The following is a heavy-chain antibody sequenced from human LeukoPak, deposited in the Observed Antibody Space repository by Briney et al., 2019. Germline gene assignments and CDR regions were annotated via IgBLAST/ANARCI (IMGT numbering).Heavy chain of an antibody. J-gene: IGHJ6*02. V-gene: IGHV1-18*04. D-gene: IGHD2-2*01. CDR3: ARDIVVVPAAMSYYYYYGMDV. CDR2: ISAYNGNT. CDR1: GYTFINYY. Sequence: ASVKVSCKASGYTFINYYIHWVRQAPGQGLEWMGWISAYNGNTNYAQKLQGRVTMTTDTSTSTAYMELRSLRSDDTAVYYCARDIVVVPAAMSYYYYYGMDVWGQGTTVTVSS.